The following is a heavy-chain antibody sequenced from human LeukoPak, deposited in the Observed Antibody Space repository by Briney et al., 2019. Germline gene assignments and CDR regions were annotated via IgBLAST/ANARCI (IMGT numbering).Heavy chain of an antibody. D-gene: IGHD2-15*01. CDR3: ARQVVGYCTGGSCSHY. Sequence: PSETLSLTCSVSGDSISGSGYYWGWIRQPPGKGLEWIGSIHYSGTAYYNPSLKSRVAISVDTSKNQFSLKLTSGTAADTAVYYCARQVVGYCTGGSCSHYWGQGTLVTVSS. V-gene: IGHV4-39*01. J-gene: IGHJ4*02. CDR1: GDSISGSGYY. CDR2: IHYSGTA.